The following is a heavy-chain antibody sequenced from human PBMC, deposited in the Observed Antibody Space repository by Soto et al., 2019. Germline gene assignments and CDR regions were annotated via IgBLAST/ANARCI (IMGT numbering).Heavy chain of an antibody. V-gene: IGHV1-8*01. Sequence: QVQLVPSGAEVKKPGASVKVSCKASGYTFTSYDVNWVRQATGQGLEWMGWMNPNSGNTGYAQKFQGRVTMTRTTSISTAYMELSGLRSDNTAVYYCARELTMIVDNWGQGTLVAVSS. D-gene: IGHD3-22*01. CDR3: ARELTMIVDN. J-gene: IGHJ4*02. CDR2: MNPNSGNT. CDR1: GYTFTSYD.